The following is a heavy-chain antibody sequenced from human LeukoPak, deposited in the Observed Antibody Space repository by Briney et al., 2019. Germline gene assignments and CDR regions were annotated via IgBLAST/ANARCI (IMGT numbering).Heavy chain of an antibody. CDR2: INHSGST. J-gene: IGHJ5*02. D-gene: IGHD3-3*01. CDR1: GGSFSGYC. Sequence: SETLSLTCAVYGGSFSGYCWSWIRQPPGKGLEWIEEINHSGSTNYNPSLKSRVTISVDTSKNQFSLKLSSVTAADTAVYYCARGQVELRFLEWLPASDWFDPWGQGTLVTVSS. V-gene: IGHV4-34*01. CDR3: ARGQVELRFLEWLPASDWFDP.